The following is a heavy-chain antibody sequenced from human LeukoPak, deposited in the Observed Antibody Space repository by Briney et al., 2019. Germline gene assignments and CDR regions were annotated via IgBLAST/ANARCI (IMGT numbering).Heavy chain of an antibody. J-gene: IGHJ6*02. D-gene: IGHD4-17*01. CDR2: IYHSGST. CDR3: ARAVFGEDYYYGMDV. CDR1: GGSISSGGYP. Sequence: SSETLSLTCAVSGGSISSGGYPWSWIRQPPGKGLEWIGYIYHSGSTYYNPSLKSRVTISVDRSKNQFSLKLSSVTAADTAVYYCARAVFGEDYYYGMDVWGQGTTVTVSS. V-gene: IGHV4-30-2*01.